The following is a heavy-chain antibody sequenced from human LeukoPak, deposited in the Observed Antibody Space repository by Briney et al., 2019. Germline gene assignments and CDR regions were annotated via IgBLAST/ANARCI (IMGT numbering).Heavy chain of an antibody. J-gene: IGHJ4*02. Sequence: GGSLRLSCAAFGFTVSSNYMSWVRQAPRKGLEWVSVIYSGGRTYYADSVKGRFTISRDNSKNALYLQMNSLRAEDTAVYYCARDLWTGSYNYWGQGTLVSVSS. CDR3: ARDLWTGSYNY. D-gene: IGHD1-26*01. CDR1: GFTVSSNY. V-gene: IGHV3-53*01. CDR2: IYSGGRT.